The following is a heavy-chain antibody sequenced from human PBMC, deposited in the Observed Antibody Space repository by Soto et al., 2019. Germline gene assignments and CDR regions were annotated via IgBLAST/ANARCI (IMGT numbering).Heavy chain of an antibody. V-gene: IGHV3-21*01. Sequence: GGSLRLSCAASGFTFSTFKMNWVRQAPGKGLEWVSSISSSSDYVHYADSVKGRFTISRDNAKNSLSLQMNSLRVEHTAVYYCARADYWGQGTLVTVSS. CDR3: ARADY. CDR1: GFTFSTFK. CDR2: ISSSSDYV. J-gene: IGHJ4*02.